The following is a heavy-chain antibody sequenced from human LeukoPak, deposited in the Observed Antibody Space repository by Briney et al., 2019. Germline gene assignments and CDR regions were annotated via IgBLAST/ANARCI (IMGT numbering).Heavy chain of an antibody. CDR2: IYHSGST. CDR1: GGSISSGGYS. V-gene: IGHV4-30-2*01. CDR3: ARGQGARYYYYYGMDV. J-gene: IGHJ6*02. Sequence: PSETLSLTCAVSGGSISSGGYSWSWIRQPPGKRLEWIGYIYHSGSTYYNPSLKSRVTISVDRSKNQFSLKLSSVTTADTAVYYCARGQGARYYYYYGMDVWGQGTTVTVSS. D-gene: IGHD3-16*01.